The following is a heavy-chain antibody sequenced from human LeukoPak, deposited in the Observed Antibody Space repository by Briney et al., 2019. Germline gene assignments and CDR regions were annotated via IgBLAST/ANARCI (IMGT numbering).Heavy chain of an antibody. CDR3: ARGPSGYHNT. Sequence: PGGSLRLSYAASGFTFSSYSMNWVRQAPGKGLEWVSFIYSDNTHYSDSVKGRFTISRDNSKNTLYLQMNSLRAEDTAVYYCARGPSGYHNTGGQGTLVTVSS. CDR2: IYSDNT. V-gene: IGHV3-66*01. D-gene: IGHD5-12*01. J-gene: IGHJ4*02. CDR1: GFTFSSYS.